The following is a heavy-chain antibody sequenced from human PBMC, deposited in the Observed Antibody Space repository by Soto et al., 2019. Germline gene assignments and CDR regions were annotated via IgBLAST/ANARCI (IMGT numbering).Heavy chain of an antibody. V-gene: IGHV4-31*03. CDR2: IYDSGST. D-gene: IGHD7-27*01. Sequence: QVQLQESGPGLVKPSQTLSLTCTVSGGSISSGAYYWNWIRQHPGKGLEWIGYIYDSGSTYDSPSLRSRLTMAVDTSKNQFSLKLSSVTAADKAVYYCARSTGEGHLASRYWGQGTLVTVSS. CDR3: ARSTGEGHLASRY. J-gene: IGHJ4*02. CDR1: GGSISSGAYY.